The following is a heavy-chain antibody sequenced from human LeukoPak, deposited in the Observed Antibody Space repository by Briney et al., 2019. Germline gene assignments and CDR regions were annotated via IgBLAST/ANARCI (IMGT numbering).Heavy chain of an antibody. CDR1: GYTFTGYY. Sequence: GASVKVSCKASGYTFTGYYMRWVRQAPGQGLEWMGWINPNSGGTNYAQKFQGRVTMTRDTSISTAYMELSRLRSDDTAVYYCARVRTSIAAAGTWAFDYWGQGTLVTVSS. D-gene: IGHD6-13*01. J-gene: IGHJ4*02. V-gene: IGHV1-2*02. CDR3: ARVRTSIAAAGTWAFDY. CDR2: INPNSGGT.